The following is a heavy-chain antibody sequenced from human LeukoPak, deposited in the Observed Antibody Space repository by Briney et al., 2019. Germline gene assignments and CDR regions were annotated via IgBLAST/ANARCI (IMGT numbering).Heavy chain of an antibody. J-gene: IGHJ4*02. CDR3: ARDRTIFGVPSPY. Sequence: SETPSLTCTVSGYSISSGYYWGWIRQPPGKGLEWIGSIYHSGTYYNPSLKSRVTISIDTSKNQFSLKLSSVTAADTAIYYCARDRTIFGVPSPYWGQGTLVTVSS. CDR1: GYSISSGYY. CDR2: IYHSGT. V-gene: IGHV4-38-2*02. D-gene: IGHD3-3*01.